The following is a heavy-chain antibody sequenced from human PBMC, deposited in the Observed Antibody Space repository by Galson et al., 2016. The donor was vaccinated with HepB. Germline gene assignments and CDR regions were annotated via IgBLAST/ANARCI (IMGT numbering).Heavy chain of an antibody. CDR1: GFTFSSFG. D-gene: IGHD2-8*01. V-gene: IGHV3-30*18. J-gene: IGHJ6*02. CDR2: TSYDGSNK. Sequence: SLRLSCAASGFTFSSFGLHWVRQATGKGLEWVALTSYDGSNKFYADSVKGRFTISRDNSNNTLYLQMISLRPEDTGVYYCAKDRVEDDVIMVHLFNGLDVWGQGTTVTDSS. CDR3: AKDRVEDDVIMVHLFNGLDV.